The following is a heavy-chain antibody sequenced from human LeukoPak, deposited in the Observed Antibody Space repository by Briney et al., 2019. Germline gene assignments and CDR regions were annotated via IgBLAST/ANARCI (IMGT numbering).Heavy chain of an antibody. V-gene: IGHV3-21*01. J-gene: IGHJ4*02. CDR1: GFTFSSYS. Sequence: GGSLRLSCAASGFTFSSYSMNWVRQAPGKGLEWVSSISSSSSYIYYADSVKGRFTISRDNAKNSLYLQMNSLRAEDTAVYYCARTSHDIVVVVAATPDYFDYWGQGTLVTVSS. D-gene: IGHD2-15*01. CDR3: ARTSHDIVVVVAATPDYFDY. CDR2: ISSSSSYI.